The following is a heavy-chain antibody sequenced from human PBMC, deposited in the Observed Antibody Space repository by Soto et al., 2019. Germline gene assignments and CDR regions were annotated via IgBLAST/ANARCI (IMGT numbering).Heavy chain of an antibody. V-gene: IGHV4-39*01. D-gene: IGHD3-10*01. Sequence: PSETLSLTCTVSGGSISSSSYYWGWIRQPPGKGLEWIGSIYYSGSTYYNPSLKSRVTISVDTSKNQFSLKLSSVTAADTVVYYWARGVWLGAPSDGVIDYWAQGTLVTVSS. CDR1: GGSISSSSYY. CDR2: IYYSGST. CDR3: ARGVWLGAPSDGVIDY. J-gene: IGHJ4*02.